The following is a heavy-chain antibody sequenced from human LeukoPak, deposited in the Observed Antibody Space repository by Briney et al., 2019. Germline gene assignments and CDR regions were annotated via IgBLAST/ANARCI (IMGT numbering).Heavy chain of an antibody. V-gene: IGHV3-23*01. CDR2: ISGSGGST. D-gene: IGHD2-15*01. Sequence: GGSLRLSCTTSKFNFNNYGMTWVRQAPGKGLEWVSSISGSGGSTQYAPSVQGRFTISRDNSKNTLYLQMNSLRAEDTAVYYCAKEATPSGVVAATQEYLYYYYGMDVWGQGTTVTVSS. J-gene: IGHJ6*02. CDR1: KFNFNNYG. CDR3: AKEATPSGVVAATQEYLYYYYGMDV.